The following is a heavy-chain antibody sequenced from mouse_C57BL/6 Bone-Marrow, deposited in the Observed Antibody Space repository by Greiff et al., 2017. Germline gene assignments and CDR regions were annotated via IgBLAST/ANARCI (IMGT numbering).Heavy chain of an antibody. J-gene: IGHJ3*01. CDR1: GFSLTSYG. V-gene: IGHV2-6-1*01. CDR2: IWSDGST. Sequence: VKVVESGPGLVAPSQSLSITCTVSGFSLTSYGVHWVRQPPGKGLEWLVVIWSDGSTTYNSALKSRLSISKDNSKSQVFLKMNSRQTDDTAMYYCARQIYDGYSAWFAYWGQGTLVTVSA. D-gene: IGHD2-3*01. CDR3: ARQIYDGYSAWFAY.